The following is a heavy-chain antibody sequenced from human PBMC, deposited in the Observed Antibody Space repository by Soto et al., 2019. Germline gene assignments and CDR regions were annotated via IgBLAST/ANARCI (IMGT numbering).Heavy chain of an antibody. V-gene: IGHV3-23*01. J-gene: IGHJ4*02. CDR1: GLTFSSYA. CDR2: ISGSGGIT. Sequence: PGGPLRLSCAAPGLTFSSYAMSWVRQAPGKGLECVAAISGSGGITYYADSVKGRFTISRDNSKNTLYLQMNSRRAEDTAVYYCAKAAGGYSYGSYFDYWGQGTLVTVSS. CDR3: AKAAGGYSYGSYFDY. D-gene: IGHD5-18*01.